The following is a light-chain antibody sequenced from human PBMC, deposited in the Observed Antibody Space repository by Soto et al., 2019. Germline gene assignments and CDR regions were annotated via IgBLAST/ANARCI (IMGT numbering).Light chain of an antibody. V-gene: IGLV2-14*03. CDR3: SSFTGPTTLDV. Sequence: QSVLTQPASVSGSPGQSVTISCTGTSSDVGAYKYVSWYQKHPGKAPKLMIYGVSNRPSGISNRFSGSKSGNTAFLTISGLQPEDEADYYCSSFTGPTTLDVFGTGT. J-gene: IGLJ1*01. CDR1: SSDVGAYKY. CDR2: GVS.